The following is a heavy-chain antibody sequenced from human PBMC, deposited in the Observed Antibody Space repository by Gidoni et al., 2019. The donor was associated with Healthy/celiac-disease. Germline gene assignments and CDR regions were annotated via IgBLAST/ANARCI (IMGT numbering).Heavy chain of an antibody. J-gene: IGHJ5*02. CDR3: ARGKFSAASLRWFDP. V-gene: IGHV4-34*01. CDR2: INHSGST. Sequence: QVQLQQWGAGLLKPSETLSLTCAVYGGSFSGYYWSWIRQPPGKGLEWIGEINHSGSTNYNPYRKSRVTISVDTSKNQFSLKLSSVTAADTAVYYCARGKFSAASLRWFDPWGQGTLVTVSS. CDR1: GGSFSGYY. D-gene: IGHD2-2*01.